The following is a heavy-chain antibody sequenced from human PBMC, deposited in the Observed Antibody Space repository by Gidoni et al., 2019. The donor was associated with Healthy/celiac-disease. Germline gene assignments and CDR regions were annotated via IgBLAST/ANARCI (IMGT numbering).Heavy chain of an antibody. J-gene: IGHJ5*02. D-gene: IGHD3-9*01. CDR1: GGSFRGYY. CDR3: ASRRGYDILTRDNWFDP. CDR2: INHSGST. Sequence: QVQLQQWGAGLLKPSETLSLTCAVYGGSFRGYYWSWIRQPPGKGLEWIGEINHSGSTNYNPSLKSRVTISVDTSKNQFSLKLSSVTAADTAVYYCASRRGYDILTRDNWFDPWGQGTLVTVSS. V-gene: IGHV4-34*01.